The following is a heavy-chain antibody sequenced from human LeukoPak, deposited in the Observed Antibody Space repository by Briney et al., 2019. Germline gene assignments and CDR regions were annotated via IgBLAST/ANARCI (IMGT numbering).Heavy chain of an antibody. CDR3: ARGGRLGTGGWYYFDD. CDR2: IIPIFGTA. V-gene: IGHV1-69*06. J-gene: IGHJ4*02. CDR1: GGTFSSYA. Sequence: SVKVSCKASGGTFSSYAISWVRQAPGQGLEWMGGIIPIFGTANYAQKFQGRVTITADKSTSTAYMELSRLRSDDTAVYYCARGGRLGTGGWYYFDDWGQGTLVTVSS. D-gene: IGHD2-8*02.